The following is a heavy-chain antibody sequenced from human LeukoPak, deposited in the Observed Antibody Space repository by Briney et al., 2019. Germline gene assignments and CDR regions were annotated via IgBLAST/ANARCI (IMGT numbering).Heavy chain of an antibody. Sequence: PSETLSLTCTVSGYSISSDNYWGWIRQPPGKGLEWIENIYQTGSTYYNPSLTSRVTISIDTSKNQFSLKLSSVTAADTAVYYCARDLSITMIRGVTFDYWGQGALVTVSS. CDR2: IYQTGST. D-gene: IGHD3-10*01. J-gene: IGHJ4*02. V-gene: IGHV4-38-2*02. CDR1: GYSISSDNY. CDR3: ARDLSITMIRGVTFDY.